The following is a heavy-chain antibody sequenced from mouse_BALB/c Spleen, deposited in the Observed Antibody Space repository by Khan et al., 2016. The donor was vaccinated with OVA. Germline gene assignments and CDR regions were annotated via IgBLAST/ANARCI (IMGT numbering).Heavy chain of an antibody. V-gene: IGHV14-3*02. J-gene: IGHJ2*01. CDR2: IDPANDNS. CDR1: GFNIKDTH. D-gene: IGHD4-1*01. Sequence: VRLQQSGAELVKPGASVKLSCTASGFNIKDTHMHWVKQRPEQGLEWIGRIDPANDNSKYDPRFQGKATITADTSSNTAYLHLSSLTSEDTAVYYCAPAGTGDYFDYRGQGTTLTVSS. CDR3: APAGTGDYFDY.